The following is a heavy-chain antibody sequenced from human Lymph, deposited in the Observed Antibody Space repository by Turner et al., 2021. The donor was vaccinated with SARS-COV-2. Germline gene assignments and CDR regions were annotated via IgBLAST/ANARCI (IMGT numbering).Heavy chain of an antibody. Sequence: QVQLQESGPRLVKPLVPLSLHCTVSGGPMNNNYWCWIRPPPGKRLAWIGFIFYRGRINHNPAPKRRVTKSEDTSEKQVAPKLNYWTAGDKAIDYWARQTVNNWVDPWGQGTLVTVSS. CDR1: GGPMNNNY. J-gene: IGHJ5*02. D-gene: IGHD2-21*02. CDR2: IFYRGRI. V-gene: IGHV4-59*08. CDR3: ARQTVNNWVDP.